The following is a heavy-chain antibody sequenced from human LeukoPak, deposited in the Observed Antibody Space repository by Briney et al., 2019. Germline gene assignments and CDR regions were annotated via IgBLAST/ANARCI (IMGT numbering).Heavy chain of an antibody. D-gene: IGHD6-19*01. V-gene: IGHV3-7*04. CDR3: ARDPVAGKFDY. CDR2: VKQDGSDK. CDR1: GFTFSSYA. Sequence: PGGSLRLSCAASGFTFSSYAMSWVRQAPGKGLEWVANVKQDGSDKYYVDSVKGRFTISRDNAKNSLYLQMNSLRAEDTAVYYCARDPVAGKFDYWGQGTLVTVSS. J-gene: IGHJ4*02.